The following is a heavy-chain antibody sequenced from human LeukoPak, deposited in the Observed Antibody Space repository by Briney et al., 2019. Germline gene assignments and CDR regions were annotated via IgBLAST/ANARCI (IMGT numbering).Heavy chain of an antibody. CDR1: GFTFSKYW. V-gene: IGHV3-7*01. D-gene: IGHD5-24*01. CDR2: IAVDGSEK. CDR3: GRGRSMND. J-gene: IGHJ4*02. Sequence: GGSLRLSCEASGFTFSKYWMSWARQAPGKGLECVANIAVDGSEKYYVDSVKGRITISRDNAKNTLYLQMNSLRVDDTAVYYCGRGRSMNDWGQGTLVTVSS.